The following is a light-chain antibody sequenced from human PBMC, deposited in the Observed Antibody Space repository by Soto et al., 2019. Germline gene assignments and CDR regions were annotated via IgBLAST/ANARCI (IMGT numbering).Light chain of an antibody. CDR2: AAS. J-gene: IGKJ5*01. V-gene: IGKV1-8*01. CDR3: QQFNSYPIT. CDR1: QGISSN. Sequence: AIRMTQSPSSFSASTGDRVTITCRASQGISSNLAWYQQKPGKAPKLLIYAASTLQSGVPSRFSGSGSGTEFTLTIISLQPEDFATYYCQQFNSYPITFGQGTRLEIK.